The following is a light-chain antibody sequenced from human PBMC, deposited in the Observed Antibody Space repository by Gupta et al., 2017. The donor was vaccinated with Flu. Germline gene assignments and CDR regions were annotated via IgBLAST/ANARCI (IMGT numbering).Light chain of an antibody. CDR2: DVS. J-gene: IGLJ2*01. Sequence: MSTTCSATISYVVGSNYVSWCHQHTSETPKLLIYDVSSRNAVIPDRFSASKSGTTAAMTITGLQEEEDADYYCSSSTNTPNIVVFGGGTKLTVL. V-gene: IGLV2-14*04. CDR1: ISYVVGSNY. CDR3: SSSTNTPNIVV.